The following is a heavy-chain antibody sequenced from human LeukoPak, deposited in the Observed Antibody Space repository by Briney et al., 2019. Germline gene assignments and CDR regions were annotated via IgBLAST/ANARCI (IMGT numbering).Heavy chain of an antibody. Sequence: AGCLTLSCPPSGFSFDEYGMSWVRHAPGTGLEWVAGINWNVGSTGHADSVKGRFTISRDNAKNSLYLQMNSLRAEDTALYYCARFEYCSSTSCYEFNYFDYGGQGTLVTVSS. CDR1: GFSFDEYG. CDR2: INWNVGST. J-gene: IGHJ4*02. D-gene: IGHD2-2*01. CDR3: ARFEYCSSTSCYEFNYFDY. V-gene: IGHV3-20*04.